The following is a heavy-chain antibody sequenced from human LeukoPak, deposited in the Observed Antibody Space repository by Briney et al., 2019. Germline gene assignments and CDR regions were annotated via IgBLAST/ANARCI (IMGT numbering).Heavy chain of an antibody. Sequence: PGGSLRLSCAASGFTFSSYAMSWVRQAPGKGLEWVSAISSSGSTIYYADSVKGRFTISRHNAKNSLYLQMNSLRAEDTAVYYCARVEGSSWYSYYYYYYMDVWGKGTTVTISS. CDR3: ARVEGSSWYSYYYYYYMDV. D-gene: IGHD6-13*01. V-gene: IGHV3-21*04. CDR2: ISSSGSTI. J-gene: IGHJ6*03. CDR1: GFTFSSYA.